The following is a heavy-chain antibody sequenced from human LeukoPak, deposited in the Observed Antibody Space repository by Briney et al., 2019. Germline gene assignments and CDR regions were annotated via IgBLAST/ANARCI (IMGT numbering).Heavy chain of an antibody. CDR3: TKDGVVAALGDNWFDP. CDR1: GFTFSSYE. CDR2: ISSSGSTI. V-gene: IGHV3-48*03. Sequence: GGSLRLSCAASGFTFSSYEMNWVRQAPGKGLEWVSYISSSGSTIYYADSIKGRFTISRDNSKNSLYLQMNSLRAEDTALYYCTKDGVVAALGDNWFDPWGQGTPVTVSS. D-gene: IGHD2-15*01. J-gene: IGHJ5*02.